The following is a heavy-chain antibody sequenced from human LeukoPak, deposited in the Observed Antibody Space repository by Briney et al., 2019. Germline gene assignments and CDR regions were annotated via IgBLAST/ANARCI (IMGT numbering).Heavy chain of an antibody. V-gene: IGHV4-34*01. CDR3: ARYSGSYVFDY. CDR1: GGSFSGYY. J-gene: IGHJ4*02. Sequence: PSETLSLTCAVYGGSFSGYYWSWIRQPPGKGLEWIGEINHSGSTNYNPSLKSRVTISVDTSKNQFSLKLSSVTAADTAVYYCARYSGSYVFDYWGRGTLVTVSS. CDR2: INHSGST. D-gene: IGHD1-26*01.